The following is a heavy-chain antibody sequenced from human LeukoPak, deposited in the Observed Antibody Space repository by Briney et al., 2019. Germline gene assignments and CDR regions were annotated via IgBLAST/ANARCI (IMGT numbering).Heavy chain of an antibody. Sequence: SETLSLTCAVYGGSFSGYYWSWIRQPPGKGLEWIGEINHSGSTNYNPSLKSRVTISVDTSNNQFSLKLSSVTAADTAVYYCARDASGYRRGSFDYWGQGTLVTVSS. D-gene: IGHD3-22*01. CDR1: GGSFSGYY. CDR3: ARDASGYRRGSFDY. J-gene: IGHJ4*02. CDR2: INHSGST. V-gene: IGHV4-34*01.